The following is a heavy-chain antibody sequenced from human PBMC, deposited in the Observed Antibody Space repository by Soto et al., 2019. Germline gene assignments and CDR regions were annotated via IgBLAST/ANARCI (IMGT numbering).Heavy chain of an antibody. J-gene: IGHJ5*02. CDR3: AKSYSSSWLRWFDP. CDR1: GFSLSSYG. D-gene: IGHD6-13*01. Sequence: RDSCAASGFSLSSYGMHWVSKTQGKGLEWVAVISYDGSNKYYADSVKGRFTISRDNSKNTLYLQMNSLRAEDTAVYYCAKSYSSSWLRWFDPWGQGTLVSISS. CDR2: ISYDGSNK. V-gene: IGHV3-30*18.